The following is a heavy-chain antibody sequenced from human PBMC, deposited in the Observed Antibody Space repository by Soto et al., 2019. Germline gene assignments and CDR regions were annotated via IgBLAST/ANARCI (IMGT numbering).Heavy chain of an antibody. J-gene: IGHJ6*02. CDR1: GYRFSSYW. CDR2: IYPGDSDT. D-gene: IGHD3-16*01. Sequence: PGESLKISCKGSGYRFSSYWIAWVRQMPGKGLEWMGIIYPGDSDTRYSPSFEGQVTISADKSNSTAYLQWSSLKASDTAMYYCARQGSNGAYYYYGMDVWGQGTTVTDSS. CDR3: ARQGSNGAYYYYGMDV. V-gene: IGHV5-51*01.